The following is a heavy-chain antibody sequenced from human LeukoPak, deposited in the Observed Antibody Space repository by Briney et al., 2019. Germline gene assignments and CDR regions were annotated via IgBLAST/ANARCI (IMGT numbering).Heavy chain of an antibody. J-gene: IGHJ4*02. CDR3: ARDREFSGSYYWPFDY. Sequence: SETLSLTCAVYGGSFSVYYWSWIRQPPGKGLEWIGEINHSGSTNYNPSLKSRVTISVDTSKNQFSLKLSSVTAADTAVYYCARDREFSGSYYWPFDYWGQGTLVTVSS. CDR1: GGSFSVYY. D-gene: IGHD1-26*01. V-gene: IGHV4-34*01. CDR2: INHSGST.